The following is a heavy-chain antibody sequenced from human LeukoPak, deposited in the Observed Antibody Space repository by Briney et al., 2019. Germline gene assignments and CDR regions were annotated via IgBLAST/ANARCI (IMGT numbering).Heavy chain of an antibody. V-gene: IGHV3-7*03. Sequence: GGSLRLSCEASGFTFSSYWMSWVRQAPGKGLEWVANIKPDGSDQYYVDSVKGRFTISRDNAKNTLYLQMNSLRSEDTALYYCAKDNIRIVVAGTIDYWGQGTLVTVSS. CDR1: GFTFSSYW. CDR3: AKDNIRIVVAGTIDY. CDR2: IKPDGSDQ. D-gene: IGHD6-19*01. J-gene: IGHJ4*02.